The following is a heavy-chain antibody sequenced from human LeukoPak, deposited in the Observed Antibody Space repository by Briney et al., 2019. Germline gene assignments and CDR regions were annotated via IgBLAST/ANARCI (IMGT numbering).Heavy chain of an antibody. D-gene: IGHD5-18*01. V-gene: IGHV1-2*02. J-gene: IGHJ4*02. CDR3: ARAPTLDTATGIDY. CDR1: GYTFTGYY. Sequence: ASVKVSLKASGYTFTGYYMHWVRQAPGQGLEWMGWINPKSGGTNYAQKFQGRVIMTRDTSISTAYMELSRPRSDDTAVYYCARAPTLDTATGIDYWGQGTLVTVSS. CDR2: INPKSGGT.